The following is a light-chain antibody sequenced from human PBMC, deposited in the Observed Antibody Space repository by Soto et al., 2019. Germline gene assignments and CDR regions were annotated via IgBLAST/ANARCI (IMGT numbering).Light chain of an antibody. V-gene: IGLV2-14*01. J-gene: IGLJ1*01. Sequence: ALTQPASVSGSPGQSIAISCTGTSSDVGGYNYVSWYQQYPGKAPKLMIYHVSNRPSGVSNRFSGSKSGNSASLTISGLQAEDEADYYCSSYTSTSTYVFGTGTKVTVL. CDR3: SSYTSTSTYV. CDR2: HVS. CDR1: SSDVGGYNY.